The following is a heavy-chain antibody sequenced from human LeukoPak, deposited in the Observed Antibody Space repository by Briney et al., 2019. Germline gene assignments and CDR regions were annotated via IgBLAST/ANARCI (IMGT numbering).Heavy chain of an antibody. Sequence: PSETLSLTCTVSGGSISSYYWSWIRQPAGKGLEWIGRIYTSGSTNYNPSLKSRVTMSVDTSKNQFSLKLSSVTAADTAVYYCARVPYDILTGWENWFDPWGQGTLVAVSS. J-gene: IGHJ5*02. CDR3: ARVPYDILTGWENWFDP. V-gene: IGHV4-4*07. D-gene: IGHD3-9*01. CDR1: GGSISSYY. CDR2: IYTSGST.